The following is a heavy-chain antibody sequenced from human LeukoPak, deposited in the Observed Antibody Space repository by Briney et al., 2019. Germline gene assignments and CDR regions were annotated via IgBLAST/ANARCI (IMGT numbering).Heavy chain of an antibody. J-gene: IGHJ6*02. CDR3: ARYHIVVVTAIRPYYYGMDV. CDR2: INHSGST. V-gene: IGHV4-34*01. CDR1: GGSFSGYY. Sequence: SETLSLTCAVYGGSFSGYYWSWIRQPPGKGLEWIGEINHSGSTNYNPSLKSRVTISVDTSKNQFSLKLSSVTAADTAVYYCARYHIVVVTAIRPYYYGMDVWGQGTTVTASS. D-gene: IGHD2-21*02.